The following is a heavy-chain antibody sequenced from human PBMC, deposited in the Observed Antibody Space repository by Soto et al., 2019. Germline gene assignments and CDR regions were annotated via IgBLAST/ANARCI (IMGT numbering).Heavy chain of an antibody. V-gene: IGHV1-18*04. Sequence: QVQLVQSGAEVKKTGASVKVSCKASGYTFTSYGISLVGQAPGQGLEWMGWISAYNGTTNYAQTLQGRVTMTTDTATSTAYMELRSLRSDDTAVDYCARDRGAVDFWSGSYTRGWFDPWGQGTLVTVSS. CDR3: ARDRGAVDFWSGSYTRGWFDP. D-gene: IGHD3-3*01. CDR1: GYTFTSYG. J-gene: IGHJ5*02. CDR2: ISAYNGTT.